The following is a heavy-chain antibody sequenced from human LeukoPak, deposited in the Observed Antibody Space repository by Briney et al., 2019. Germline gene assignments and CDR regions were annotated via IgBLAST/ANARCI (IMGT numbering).Heavy chain of an antibody. V-gene: IGHV3-7*01. CDR1: GFNFNSYW. Sequence: PGGSLRLSCAASGFNFNSYWMSWVRQAPGKGLEWVANIKQDGGAKDYVDSVKGRFTISRDNAKNSLYLQMNSLRTDDTAVYYCAKGVKAVAALGLYYYYYMDVWGKGTTVTISS. D-gene: IGHD6-19*01. CDR3: AKGVKAVAALGLYYYYYMDV. J-gene: IGHJ6*03. CDR2: IKQDGGAK.